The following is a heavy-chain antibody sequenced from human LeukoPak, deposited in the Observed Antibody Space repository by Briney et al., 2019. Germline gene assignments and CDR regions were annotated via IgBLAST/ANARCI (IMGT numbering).Heavy chain of an antibody. J-gene: IGHJ4*02. CDR3: ARCVLRFLEWFSPLDY. Sequence: SVKVSCKASGGTFSSYAISWVRQAPGQGLEWMGEIIPIFGTANYAQKFQGRVTITADESTSTAYMELSSLRSEDTAVYYCARCVLRFLEWFSPLDYWGQGTLVTVSS. D-gene: IGHD3-3*01. CDR1: GGTFSSYA. V-gene: IGHV1-69*13. CDR2: IIPIFGTA.